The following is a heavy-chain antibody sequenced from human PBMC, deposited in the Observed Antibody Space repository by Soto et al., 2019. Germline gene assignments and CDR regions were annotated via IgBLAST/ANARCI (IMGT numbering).Heavy chain of an antibody. J-gene: IGHJ6*02. Sequence: GGSLRLSCAASGFTFSSYSMNWVRQAPGKGLEWVSYISSSSSTIYYADSVKGRFTISRDNAKNSLYLQMNSLRAEDTAVYYCARVNGYYYYGMHVWGQGTTVTVS. V-gene: IGHV3-48*04. CDR3: ARVNGYYYYGMHV. D-gene: IGHD3-22*01. CDR1: GFTFSSYS. CDR2: ISSSSSTI.